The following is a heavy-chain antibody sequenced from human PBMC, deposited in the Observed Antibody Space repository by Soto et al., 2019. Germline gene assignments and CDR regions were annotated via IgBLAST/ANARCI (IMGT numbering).Heavy chain of an antibody. V-gene: IGHV3-23*01. CDR2: LSGSGAGR. J-gene: IGHJ4*02. D-gene: IGHD3-22*01. Sequence: LRLSCAASGFTFSSYAMSWVRQAPGKGLEWVSGLSGSGAGRFYADSVKGRFTISRDNSKNTLYLEMNSLRAEDTAIYYCAKDQRTGVSGYPDYYFDYWGQGTLVTVSS. CDR3: AKDQRTGVSGYPDYYFDY. CDR1: GFTFSSYA.